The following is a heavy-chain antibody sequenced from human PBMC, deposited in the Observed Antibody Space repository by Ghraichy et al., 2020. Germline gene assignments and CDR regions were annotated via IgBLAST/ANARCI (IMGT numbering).Heavy chain of an antibody. J-gene: IGHJ3*02. CDR3: ARDYDSIFPSWQWLADELTGDRRDAFDI. D-gene: IGHD6-19*01. CDR2: ISAYNGNT. CDR1: GYTFTSYG. Sequence: ASVKVSCKASGYTFTSYGISWVRQAPGQGLEWMGWISAYNGNTNYAQKIQGRVTMTTDTSTSTAYMELRSLRSDDTSVYYCARDYDSIFPSWQWLADELTGDRRDAFDIWGQGTMVTVSS. V-gene: IGHV1-18*01.